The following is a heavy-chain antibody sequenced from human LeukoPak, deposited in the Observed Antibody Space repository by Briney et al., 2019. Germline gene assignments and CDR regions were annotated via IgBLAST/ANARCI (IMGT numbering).Heavy chain of an antibody. CDR1: GFTFSNYW. V-gene: IGHV3-74*01. J-gene: IGHJ4*02. CDR3: AVGPFDY. Sequence: GGSLRLSCAASGFTFSNYWMHWVRQAPGKGLVWVSRINTDGSTTSYADSVKGRFTISRDNAKNTLFLRMNSLRAEDTAVYYCAVGPFDYWGQGTLVTVSS. CDR2: INTDGSTT.